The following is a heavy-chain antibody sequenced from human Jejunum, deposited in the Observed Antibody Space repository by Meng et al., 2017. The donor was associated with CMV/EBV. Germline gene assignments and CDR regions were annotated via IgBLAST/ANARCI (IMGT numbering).Heavy chain of an antibody. D-gene: IGHD4-17*01. V-gene: IGHV4-34*01. Sequence: QLQLQQWGSGLLKPSETLSLTCTVYGESFSGYYWTWIRQPPGKGLEWIGEINHSGSTNYNPPLKSRVTILVDTSKRQFSLRLSFVTAADTAVYYCARVGGAQHGDFDFWGQGTLVTVSS. CDR2: INHSGST. J-gene: IGHJ4*02. CDR1: GESFSGYY. CDR3: ARVGGAQHGDFDF.